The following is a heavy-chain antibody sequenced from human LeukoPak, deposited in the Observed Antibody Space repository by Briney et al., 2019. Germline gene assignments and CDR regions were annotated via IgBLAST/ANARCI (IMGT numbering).Heavy chain of an antibody. CDR1: GGSISSGGYY. CDR3: AREGSSWNFDY. CDR2: IYHSGST. J-gene: IGHJ4*02. V-gene: IGHV4-30-2*01. Sequence: SQTLSLTCTVSGGSISSGGYYWSWIRQPPGKGLEWIGYIYHSGSTYYNPSLKSRVTISVDRSKNQFSLKLSSVTAADTAVYYCAREGSSWNFDYWGQGTPVTVSS. D-gene: IGHD6-13*01.